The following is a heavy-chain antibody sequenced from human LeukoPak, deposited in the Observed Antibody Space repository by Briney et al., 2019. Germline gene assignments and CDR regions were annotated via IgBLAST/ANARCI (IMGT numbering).Heavy chain of an antibody. CDR1: GFTFSGYW. J-gene: IGHJ4*02. CDR2: INSDGSST. CDR3: AKGVLWFGESHPNFDY. Sequence: QAGGSLRLSCAASGFTFSGYWMHWVRQAPGKGLVWVSRINSDGSSTIYADSVKGRFTISRDNSKNTLYLQMNSLRAEDTAVYYCAKGVLWFGESHPNFDYWGQGTLVTVSS. D-gene: IGHD3-10*01. V-gene: IGHV3-74*01.